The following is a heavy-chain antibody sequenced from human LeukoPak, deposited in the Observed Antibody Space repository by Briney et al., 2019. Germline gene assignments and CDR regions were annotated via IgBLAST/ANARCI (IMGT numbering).Heavy chain of an antibody. CDR1: GFTFSSYA. J-gene: IGHJ4*02. CDR3: AKGSGYGYVYVSDY. V-gene: IGHV3-23*01. CDR2: ISGSGGST. D-gene: IGHD5-18*01. Sequence: PGGSLRLSCAASGFTFSSYAMSWVRQAPGKGLEWVSAISGSGGSTYYADSVKGRFTISRDNSKNTLYLQMNGLRAEDTAVYYCAKGSGYGYVYVSDYWGKGTRVTVSS.